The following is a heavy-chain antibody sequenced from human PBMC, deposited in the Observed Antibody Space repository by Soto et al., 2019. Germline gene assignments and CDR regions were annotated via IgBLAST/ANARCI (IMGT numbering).Heavy chain of an antibody. J-gene: IGHJ4*02. CDR1: GYTFSGYY. CDR3: ARGLYSAQAFFDY. D-gene: IGHD1-26*01. Sequence: ALVKVSCKTSGYTFSGYYTHWLRQTPGQGLEWMGLINPNSGDTNYQPKFQGRVTMTGDTSISTAYMELSRLRSDDTAVYFCARGLYSAQAFFDYWGQGTLVTVSS. CDR2: INPNSGDT. V-gene: IGHV1-2*02.